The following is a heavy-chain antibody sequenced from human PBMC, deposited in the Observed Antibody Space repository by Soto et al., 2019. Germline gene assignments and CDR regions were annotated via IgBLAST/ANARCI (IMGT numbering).Heavy chain of an antibody. J-gene: IGHJ4*02. V-gene: IGHV6-1*01. Sequence: SQTLSLTCAISGDSVSSNSAAWTWIRQSPSRGLEWLGRTYYRSKWYNDYAVSVKSRITINPDTSKNQFSLQLNFVTPEDTAVYYCARAPYYYDSSGYYFDDWGQGTLVTVSS. CDR2: TYYRSKWYN. CDR1: GDSVSSNSAA. D-gene: IGHD3-22*01. CDR3: ARAPYYYDSSGYYFDD.